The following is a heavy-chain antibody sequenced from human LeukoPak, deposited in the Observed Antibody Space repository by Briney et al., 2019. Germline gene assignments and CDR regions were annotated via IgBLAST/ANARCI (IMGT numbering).Heavy chain of an antibody. D-gene: IGHD1-26*01. CDR3: ARGGGWELPMFDY. CDR2: IHCSGST. V-gene: IGHV4-59*01. Sequence: LVKPSETLSLTCSVSGGSISSYYWSWIRQPPGKGLEWIGHIHCSGSTNYKPTLKSRVIISVDTSKNQFSLKPSSVTAADTAVYYCARGGGWELPMFDYWGLGVLVTVSS. J-gene: IGHJ4*02. CDR1: GGSISSYY.